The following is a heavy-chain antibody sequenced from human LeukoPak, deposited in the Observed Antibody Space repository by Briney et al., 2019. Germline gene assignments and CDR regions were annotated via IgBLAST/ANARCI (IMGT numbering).Heavy chain of an antibody. CDR2: IRYDGSNK. V-gene: IGHV3-30*02. D-gene: IGHD5-12*01. CDR1: GFTFSSYG. Sequence: QTGGSLRLSCAASGFTFSSYGMHWVRQAPGKGLEWVAFIRYDGSNKYYADSVKGRFTISRDNSKSTLYLQMNSLRAEDTAVYYCAREYSGYDCLDYWGQGTLVTVSS. J-gene: IGHJ4*02. CDR3: AREYSGYDCLDY.